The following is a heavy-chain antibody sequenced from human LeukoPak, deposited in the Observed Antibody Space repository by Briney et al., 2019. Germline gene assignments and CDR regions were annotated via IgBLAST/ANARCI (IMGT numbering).Heavy chain of an antibody. CDR1: GGTFSSYA. D-gene: IGHD3-22*01. V-gene: IGHV1-69*05. CDR2: IIPIFGTA. CDR3: ARTDSSGYLTDY. J-gene: IGHJ4*02. Sequence: ASVKVSCKASGGTFSSYAISWVRQAPGQGREWMGRIIPIFGTANYAQKFQGRVTITTDESTSTAYMELSSLRSEDTAVYYCARTDSSGYLTDYWGQGTLVTVSP.